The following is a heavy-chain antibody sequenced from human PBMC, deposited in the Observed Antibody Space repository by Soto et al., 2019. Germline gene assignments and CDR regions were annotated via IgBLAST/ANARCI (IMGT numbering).Heavy chain of an antibody. J-gene: IGHJ4*02. Sequence: SETLSLTCTVSGASNSTYHWSWIRQPPGKGLEWIGYIYYSGSTNYNPSLKSRVTISVDASKNQLSLKLRSVTAADTAVYYCTRHLGRAVAGFDYWGQGTLATVS. V-gene: IGHV4-59*08. CDR2: IYYSGST. CDR3: TRHLGRAVAGFDY. CDR1: GASNSTYH. D-gene: IGHD6-19*01.